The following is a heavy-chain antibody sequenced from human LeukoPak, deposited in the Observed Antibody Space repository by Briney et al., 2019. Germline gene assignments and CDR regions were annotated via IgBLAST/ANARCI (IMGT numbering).Heavy chain of an antibody. D-gene: IGHD5-18*01. J-gene: IGHJ4*02. CDR1: GYSISSGYY. Sequence: SETLSLTCTVSGYSISSGYYWGWIRQAPGKGLEWIGSIYNSGSTYYNPSLKSRVTISVDMFKNQFSLKLSSVTAADTAVYYCARAKYSPALPFDYWGQGTLVTVSS. CDR2: IYNSGST. V-gene: IGHV4-38-2*02. CDR3: ARAKYSPALPFDY.